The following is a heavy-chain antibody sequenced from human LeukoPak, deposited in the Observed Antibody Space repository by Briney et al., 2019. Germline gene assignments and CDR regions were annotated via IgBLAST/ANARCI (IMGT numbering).Heavy chain of an antibody. J-gene: IGHJ3*02. CDR2: ISFSDSYI. Sequence: GGSLRLSCAASGFTVSTYEMNWVRQAPGKGLEWVSYISFSDSYIYYADSVKGRFTISRDNAKNSLYLQMNGLRAEDTAVYYCARDRYGYSGDAFGIWGQGTMVTVSS. CDR1: GFTVSTYE. CDR3: ARDRYGYSGDAFGI. V-gene: IGHV3-48*03. D-gene: IGHD4-17*01.